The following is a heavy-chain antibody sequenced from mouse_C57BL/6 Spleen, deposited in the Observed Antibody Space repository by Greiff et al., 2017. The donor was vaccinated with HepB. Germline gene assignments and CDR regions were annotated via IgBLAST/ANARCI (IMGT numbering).Heavy chain of an antibody. CDR1: GFTFSSYA. Sequence: EVQLVESGGGLVKPGGSLKLSCAASGFTFSSYAMSWVRQTPEKRLEWVATLSDGGSYTYYPDNVKGRFTISRDNAKNNLYLQMSHLKSEDTAMYDCARDRGYDYDYYAMDYWGQGTSVTVSS. D-gene: IGHD2-4*01. V-gene: IGHV5-4*01. CDR3: ARDRGYDYDYYAMDY. CDR2: LSDGGSYT. J-gene: IGHJ4*01.